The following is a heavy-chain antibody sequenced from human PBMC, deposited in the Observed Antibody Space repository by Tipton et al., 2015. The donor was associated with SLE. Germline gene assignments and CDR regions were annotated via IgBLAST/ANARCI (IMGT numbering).Heavy chain of an antibody. D-gene: IGHD2-15*01. J-gene: IGHJ4*02. CDR2: ISAYNGKT. CDR1: GYTFMRYG. V-gene: IGHV1-18*01. Sequence: QSGPEVKKPGASVKVSCKASGYTFMRYGISWVRQAPGQGLEWMGWISAYNGKTNYAQKFQGRVTMTTDTSTNTAYMELRSLRSDDTAVYYCARDGDIVVVVAATLFDYWGQGTLVTVSS. CDR3: ARDGDIVVVVAATLFDY.